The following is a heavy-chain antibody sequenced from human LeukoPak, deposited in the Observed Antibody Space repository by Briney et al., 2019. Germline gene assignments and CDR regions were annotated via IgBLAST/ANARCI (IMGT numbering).Heavy chain of an antibody. V-gene: IGHV4-59*08. CDR2: IYYPGIT. D-gene: IGHD3-16*02. J-gene: IGHJ6*02. Sequence: SETLSLTCTVSGGSISSYYWSWIRQPPGKGLEWIGYIYYPGITNYNPSLESRVTISVDTSKNQFSLKLNSVTAADTAVYYCTRHDAVPVIGHGMGVWGQGTTFTVSS. CDR3: TRHDAVPVIGHGMGV. CDR1: GGSISSYY.